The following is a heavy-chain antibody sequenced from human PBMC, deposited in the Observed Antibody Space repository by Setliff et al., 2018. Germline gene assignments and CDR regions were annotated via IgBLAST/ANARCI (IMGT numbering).Heavy chain of an antibody. CDR1: GYLLSSYG. J-gene: IGHJ3*02. Sequence: ASVKVSCKASGYLLSSYGVSWVRQAPGQGLEWMGWISPYNGVTNYAQTFQNRVTMTTDTSTSAAYMELRSLRSDDSAVYYCAISSLSICGGGDCPNAFDIWVQGTMVTVSS. CDR2: ISPYNGVT. D-gene: IGHD2-21*02. CDR3: AISSLSICGGGDCPNAFDI. V-gene: IGHV1-18*01.